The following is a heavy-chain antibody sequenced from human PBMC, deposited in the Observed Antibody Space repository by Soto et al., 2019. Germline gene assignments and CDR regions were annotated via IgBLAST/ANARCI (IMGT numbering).Heavy chain of an antibody. CDR1: GGSISSCDYY. V-gene: IGHV4-30-4*01. CDR2: IYYSGST. Sequence: SETLSLTCTVSGGSISSCDYYWSWIRQPPGKGLEWIGYIYYSGSTYYNPSLKSRVTISVDTSKNQFSLKLSSVTAADTAVYYCARVSDYDFWSGYPFMDVWGQGTTVTVSS. J-gene: IGHJ6*02. CDR3: ARVSDYDFWSGYPFMDV. D-gene: IGHD3-3*01.